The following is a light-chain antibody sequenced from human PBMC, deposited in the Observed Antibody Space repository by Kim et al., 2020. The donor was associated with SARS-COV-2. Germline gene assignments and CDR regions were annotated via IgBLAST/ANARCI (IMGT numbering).Light chain of an antibody. CDR3: SAWDISLSAWV. CDR2: RNN. Sequence: QAGLTQPPSMSKDLRQTATLTCTGNSNNVGNLGAAWLQQHQGHPPKLLSYRNNNRPSGISERFSASRSGNTASLTITGLQPEDEADYYCSAWDISLSAWVFGGGTQPTVL. V-gene: IGLV10-54*04. J-gene: IGLJ3*02. CDR1: SNNVGNLG.